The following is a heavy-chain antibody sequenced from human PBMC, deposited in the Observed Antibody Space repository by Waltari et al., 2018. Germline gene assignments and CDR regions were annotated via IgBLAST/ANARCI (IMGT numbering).Heavy chain of an antibody. D-gene: IGHD6-19*01. CDR3: AKELNLSGWNEGVFDY. J-gene: IGHJ4*02. CDR2: IRYDGSNK. CDR1: GFTFRSYG. Sequence: QVQLVESGGGVVQPGGSLRLSCAASGFTFRSYGMHWVRQAPGKGLEWVAFIRYDGSNKYYADSVKGRFTISRDNSKNTLYLQMNSLRAEDTAVYYCAKELNLSGWNEGVFDYWGQGTLVTVSS. V-gene: IGHV3-30*02.